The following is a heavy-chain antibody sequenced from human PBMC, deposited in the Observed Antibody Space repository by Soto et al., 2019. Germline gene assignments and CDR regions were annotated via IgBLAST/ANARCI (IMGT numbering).Heavy chain of an antibody. CDR3: VKEFSTLRGGY. Sequence: GGSLRLSCAVSGFTFSNYAMSWVRQAPGKGLEWVSAIAGSGGSTYYADSVKGRFTISRDNSKNTLYLQMNNLRAEDTALYYCVKEFSTLRGGYWGQGTLVTVSS. J-gene: IGHJ4*02. V-gene: IGHV3-23*01. CDR2: IAGSGGST. D-gene: IGHD4-4*01. CDR1: GFTFSNYA.